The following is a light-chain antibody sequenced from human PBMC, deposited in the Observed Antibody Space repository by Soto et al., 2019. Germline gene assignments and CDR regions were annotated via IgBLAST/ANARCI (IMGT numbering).Light chain of an antibody. V-gene: IGLV2-23*01. J-gene: IGLJ2*01. CDR2: EGS. Sequence: QSALTQPASVSGSPEQSITISCTGTSSDVGAYNLVSWYQQHPGKAPRLIIYEGSKRPSGISHRFSGSKSDTTASLTISGLRAEDEAHYHCCSYAGSRTFVFGGGTQLTVL. CDR3: CSYAGSRTFV. CDR1: SSDVGAYNL.